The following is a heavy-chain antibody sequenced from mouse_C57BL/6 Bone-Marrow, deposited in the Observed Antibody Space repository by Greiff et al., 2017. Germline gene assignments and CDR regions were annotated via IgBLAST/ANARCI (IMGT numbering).Heavy chain of an antibody. CDR3: ARWGTTVVRYFDV. CDR1: GYTFTSYW. D-gene: IGHD1-1*01. V-gene: IGHV1-7*01. J-gene: IGHJ1*03. CDR2: INPSSGYT. Sequence: QVQLQQSGAELAKPGASVKLSCKASGYTFTSYWMHWVKQRPGQGLEWIGYINPSSGYTKYNQKFKDKATLTVDKSSSTAYMQLSSLTYEDSAVYYCARWGTTVVRYFDVWGTGTTVTVSS.